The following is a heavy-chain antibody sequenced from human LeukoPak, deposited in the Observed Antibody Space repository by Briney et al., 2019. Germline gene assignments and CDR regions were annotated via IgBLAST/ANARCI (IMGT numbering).Heavy chain of an antibody. CDR3: ARGFTTSGPFDY. V-gene: IGHV4-34*01. CDR1: GGSFSGYY. CDR2: INHSGST. J-gene: IGHJ4*02. D-gene: IGHD3-3*01. Sequence: SGTLSLTCAVYGGSFSGYYWSWIRQPPGKGLEWIGEINHSGSTNYNPSLKSRVTISVDTSKNQFSLKLSSVTAADTAVYYCARGFTTSGPFDYRGQGTLVTVSS.